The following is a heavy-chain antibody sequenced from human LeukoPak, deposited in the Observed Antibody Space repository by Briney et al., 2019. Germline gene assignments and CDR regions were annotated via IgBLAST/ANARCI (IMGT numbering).Heavy chain of an antibody. CDR3: ARHVSYTGDAFDI. CDR2: IYSSGST. D-gene: IGHD1-26*01. J-gene: IGHJ3*02. CDR1: DGSSSRYY. Sequence: SETLSLTCNVSDGSSSRYYWSWIRQPPGKGLEWIGYIYSSGSTNYNPPLKSRVTLSVDTSKNQFSLKLNSVTAADTAVYYCARHVSYTGDAFDIWGQGTMVTVSS. V-gene: IGHV4-59*08.